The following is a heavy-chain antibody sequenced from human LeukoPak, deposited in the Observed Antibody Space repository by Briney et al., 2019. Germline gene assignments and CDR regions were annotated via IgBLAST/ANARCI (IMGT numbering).Heavy chain of an antibody. CDR1: GFTFSSYY. Sequence: GGSLRLSCAASGFTFSSYYIHWVRQAPGKGLEWVAVISYDGSNKYYADSVKGRFTISRDNYKNTLYLQMNSLRAEDTAVYYCAKGRWLSYGFDYWGQGTLVTVSS. CDR3: AKGRWLSYGFDY. V-gene: IGHV3-30*18. CDR2: ISYDGSNK. D-gene: IGHD3-16*02. J-gene: IGHJ4*02.